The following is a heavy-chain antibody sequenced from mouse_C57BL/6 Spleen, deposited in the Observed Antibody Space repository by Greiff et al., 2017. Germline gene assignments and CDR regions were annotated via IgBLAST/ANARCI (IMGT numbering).Heavy chain of an antibody. CDR2: IDPETGGT. V-gene: IGHV1-15*01. CDR1: GYTFTDYE. CDR3: TRSDYYGQSSYAMDY. J-gene: IGHJ4*01. D-gene: IGHD1-1*01. Sequence: QVQLQQSGAELVRPGASVTLSCKASGYTFTDYEMHWVKQTPVHGLEWIGSIDPETGGTAYNQKFKGKAILTADKSSSTAYMELRSLTSEDSAVYYCTRSDYYGQSSYAMDYWGQGTSVTVSS.